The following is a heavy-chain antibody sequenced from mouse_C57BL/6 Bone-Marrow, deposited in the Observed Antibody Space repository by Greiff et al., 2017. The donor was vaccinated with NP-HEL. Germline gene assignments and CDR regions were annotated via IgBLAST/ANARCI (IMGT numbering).Heavy chain of an antibody. CDR2: INPGSGGT. Sequence: QVQLQQSGAELVRPGTSVKVSCKASGYAFTNYLIEWVKQRPGQGLEWIGVINPGSGGTNYNEKFKGKATLTADKSSSTAYMQLSSLTSEDSAVYFCARESPAYYSNEGFAYWGQGTLDTVSA. J-gene: IGHJ3*01. V-gene: IGHV1-54*01. D-gene: IGHD2-5*01. CDR3: ARESPAYYSNEGFAY. CDR1: GYAFTNYL.